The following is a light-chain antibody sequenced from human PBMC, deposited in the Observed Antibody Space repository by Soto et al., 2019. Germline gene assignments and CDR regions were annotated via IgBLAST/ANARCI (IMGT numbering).Light chain of an antibody. CDR3: QQYLSTTQT. CDR1: QSVLYSSNNMNY. V-gene: IGKV4-1*01. Sequence: DIVMTQSPDSLAVSLGERATINCKSTQSVLYSSNNMNYLAWYQQKPGQPPKLLIYWASTRGSGVPDRFSGSGSGTDFTLTISSLQTDDVAVYHCQQYLSTTQTFGQGTNLEIK. CDR2: WAS. J-gene: IGKJ2*01.